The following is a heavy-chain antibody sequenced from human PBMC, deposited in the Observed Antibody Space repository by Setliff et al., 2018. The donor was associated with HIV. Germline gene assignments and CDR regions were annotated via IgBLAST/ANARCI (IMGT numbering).Heavy chain of an antibody. CDR2: ISSNGGPT. J-gene: IGHJ4*02. Sequence: GGSLRLSCSASGISFSSYAMHWVRQAPGKGLEYVSSISSNGGPTYYTGSVKGRFTISRDNSKNTLYLRMNSLRVEDTAVYYCYSLGVAQGDFDYWGQGAQVTVSS. CDR1: GISFSSYA. CDR3: YSLGVAQGDFDY. D-gene: IGHD2-15*01. V-gene: IGHV3-64*04.